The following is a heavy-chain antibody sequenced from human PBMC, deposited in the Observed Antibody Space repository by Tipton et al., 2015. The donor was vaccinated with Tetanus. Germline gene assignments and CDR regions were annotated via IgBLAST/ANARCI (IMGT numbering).Heavy chain of an antibody. CDR3: ARGSGWADF. CDR2: VDRSGTT. CDR1: GVSISGYY. D-gene: IGHD6-19*01. J-gene: IGHJ4*02. V-gene: IGHV4-4*07. Sequence: TLSLTCTVSGVSISGYYWSWIRQPAGKGLEWIGRVDRSGTTTYNPSLKSRVTISADTSRNQFSLTLSSVTAADTAVYYCARGSGWADFWGQGTQVTVSS.